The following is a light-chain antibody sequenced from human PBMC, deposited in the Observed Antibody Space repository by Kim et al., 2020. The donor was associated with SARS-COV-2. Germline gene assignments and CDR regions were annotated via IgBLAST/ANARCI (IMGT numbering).Light chain of an antibody. CDR3: QQYNIWPPWT. CDR1: QSVSSN. V-gene: IGKV3-15*01. J-gene: IGKJ1*01. Sequence: EIEMTQSPATLSVSPGERATLSCRTSQSVSSNLAWYQQKPGQAPRLLIYGASTRATGIPARCSGSGSGTEFTLTISSLQSEDFAVYYCQQYNIWPPWTFGQGTKVDIK. CDR2: GAS.